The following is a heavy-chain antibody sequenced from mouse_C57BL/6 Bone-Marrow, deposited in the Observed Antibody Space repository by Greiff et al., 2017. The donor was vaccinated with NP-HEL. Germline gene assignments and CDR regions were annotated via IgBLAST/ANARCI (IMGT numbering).Heavy chain of an antibody. D-gene: IGHD1-1*01. J-gene: IGHJ1*03. CDR1: GYAFSSYW. Sequence: VQLQQSGAELVKPGASVKISCKASGYAFSSYWMNWVKQRPGKGLEWIGQIYPGDGDTNYNGKFKGKATLTADKSSSTAYMQLSSLTSEDSAVYFCANSYYGSSPGYFDVWGTGTTVTVSS. V-gene: IGHV1-80*01. CDR3: ANSYYGSSPGYFDV. CDR2: IYPGDGDT.